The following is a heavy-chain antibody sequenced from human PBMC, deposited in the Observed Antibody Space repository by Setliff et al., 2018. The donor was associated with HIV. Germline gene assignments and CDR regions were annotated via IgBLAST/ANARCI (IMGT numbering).Heavy chain of an antibody. CDR3: ARASGSSGYFDY. V-gene: IGHV4-34*01. CDR2: INHSGST. Sequence: SETLSLTCAVYGGSFSGYYWSWIRQPPGKGLEWIGEINHSGSTNYNPSLKSRVTISVDTSKNQFSLKLSSVTAADTAVYYCARASGSSGYFDYWGQGTLVTV. D-gene: IGHD6-6*01. CDR1: GGSFSGYY. J-gene: IGHJ4*02.